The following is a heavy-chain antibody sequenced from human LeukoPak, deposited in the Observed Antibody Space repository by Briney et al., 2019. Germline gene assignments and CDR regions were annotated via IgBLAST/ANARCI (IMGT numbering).Heavy chain of an antibody. D-gene: IGHD2-2*01. CDR2: INPSGGST. Sequence: EASVKVSCKASGYTFTSYYMHWVRQAPGQGLEWMGIINPSGGSTGYAQKFQGRVTMTRDTSTSTVYMELSSLRSEDTAVYYCARGTDIVLVPAAPDVWGQGTPVTVSS. J-gene: IGHJ6*02. CDR3: ARGTDIVLVPAAPDV. V-gene: IGHV1-46*01. CDR1: GYTFTSYY.